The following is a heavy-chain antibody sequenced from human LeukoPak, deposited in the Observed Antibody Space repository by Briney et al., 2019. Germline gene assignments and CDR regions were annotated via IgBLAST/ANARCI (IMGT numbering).Heavy chain of an antibody. CDR2: IYSDGST. CDR1: GFIVSTNY. J-gene: IGHJ4*02. D-gene: IGHD6-13*01. Sequence: GRSLRISCAASGFIVSTNYMNWVRQAPGKGLEWVPVIYSDGSTFYADSVKGRFTISRDTSKNTLYLRMNSLRAEDTAVYYCAKDDPAAAYRPPPFDYWGQGTLVTVSS. V-gene: IGHV3-53*01. CDR3: AKDDPAAAYRPPPFDY.